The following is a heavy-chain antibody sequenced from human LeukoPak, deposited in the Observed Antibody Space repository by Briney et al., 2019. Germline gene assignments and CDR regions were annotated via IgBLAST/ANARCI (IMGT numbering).Heavy chain of an antibody. CDR3: APLGYCSGGSCQDDAFDI. J-gene: IGHJ3*02. V-gene: IGHV7-4-1*02. CDR2: NNTNTGNP. Sequence: ASVKVSCKASGYTFTSYGISWVRQAPGQGLEWMGWNNTNTGNPTYAQGFTGRFVFSLDTSVSTAYLQISSLKAEDTAVYYCAPLGYCSGGSCQDDAFDIWGQGTMVTVSS. CDR1: GYTFTSYG. D-gene: IGHD2-15*01.